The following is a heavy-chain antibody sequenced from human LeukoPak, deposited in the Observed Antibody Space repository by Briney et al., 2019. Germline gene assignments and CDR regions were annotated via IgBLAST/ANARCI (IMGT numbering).Heavy chain of an antibody. V-gene: IGHV4-59*01. Sequence: PSETLSLTCTVSGGSISSYYWSWIRQPPGKGLEWIGYIYYSGSTNYNPSLKSRITISVDTSKNQFSLKLSSVTAADTAVYYCAGGGQWLSFDYWGQGTVVTVSS. J-gene: IGHJ4*02. CDR3: AGGGQWLSFDY. CDR1: GGSISSYY. D-gene: IGHD6-19*01. CDR2: IYYSGST.